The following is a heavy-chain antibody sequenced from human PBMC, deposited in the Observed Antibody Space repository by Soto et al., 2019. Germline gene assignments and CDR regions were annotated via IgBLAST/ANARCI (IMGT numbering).Heavy chain of an antibody. CDR3: ARPSEDIVVVPAAMEERDTIFGVVHYYYGMDV. CDR1: GGTFSSYA. J-gene: IGHJ6*02. V-gene: IGHV1-69*13. Sequence: SVKVSCKASGGTFSSYAISWVRQPPGQGLEWMGGIIPIFGTANYAQKFQGRVTITADESTSTAYMELSSLRSEDTAVYYCARPSEDIVVVPAAMEERDTIFGVVHYYYGMDVWGQGTTVTVSS. D-gene: IGHD2-2*01. CDR2: IIPIFGTA.